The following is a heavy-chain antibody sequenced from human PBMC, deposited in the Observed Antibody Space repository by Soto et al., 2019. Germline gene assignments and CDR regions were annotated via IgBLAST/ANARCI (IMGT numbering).Heavy chain of an antibody. CDR2: GST. CDR3: ARPYSSGWRDAFDI. Sequence: GSTNYNPSLKSRVTISVDTSKNQFSLKLSSMTAADTAVYYCARPYSSGWRDAFDIWGQGTMVTVSS. J-gene: IGHJ3*02. V-gene: IGHV4-61*07. D-gene: IGHD6-19*01.